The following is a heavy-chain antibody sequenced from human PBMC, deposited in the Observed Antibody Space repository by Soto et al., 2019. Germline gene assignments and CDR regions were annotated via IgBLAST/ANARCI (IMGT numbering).Heavy chain of an antibody. CDR1: GFTFSSYW. J-gene: IGHJ6*03. Sequence: GGSLRLSCAASGFTFSSYWMSWVRQAPGKGLEWVANIKQDGSEKYYVDSVKGRFTISRDNAKNSLYLQMNSLRAEDTAVYYCASARVTTLGYYYMDVWGKGTTVTVSS. CDR2: IKQDGSEK. V-gene: IGHV3-7*01. CDR3: ASARVTTLGYYYMDV. D-gene: IGHD4-17*01.